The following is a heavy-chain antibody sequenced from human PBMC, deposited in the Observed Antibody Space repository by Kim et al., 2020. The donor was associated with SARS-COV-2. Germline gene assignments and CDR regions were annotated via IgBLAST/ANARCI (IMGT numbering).Heavy chain of an antibody. CDR1: GFSISDYY. D-gene: IGHD3-16*02. Sequence: GGSLRLSCAASGFSISDYYMSWIRQAPGKGLEWLSYISNRGSFTNYADSVKGRFTISRDNAKNSLYLQMNSLRAEDTAVYYCAIDTTSGSYSYYGMDVWGQGTTVTVSS. CDR3: AIDTTSGSYSYYGMDV. V-gene: IGHV3-11*05. CDR2: ISNRGSFT. J-gene: IGHJ6*02.